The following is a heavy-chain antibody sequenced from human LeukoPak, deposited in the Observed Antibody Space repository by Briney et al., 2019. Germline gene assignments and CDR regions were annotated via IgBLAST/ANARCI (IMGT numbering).Heavy chain of an antibody. D-gene: IGHD3-3*02. V-gene: IGHV4-30-2*01. CDR3: ARSFHFPLFDY. Sequence: SETLSLTCTVSGGSISSGGYYWSWIRQPPGKGLEWIGYIYHSGSTYYIPSLKSRVTISVDRSKNQFSLKLSSVTAADTAVYYCARSFHFPLFDYWGQGTLVTVSS. CDR2: IYHSGST. CDR1: GGSISSGGYY. J-gene: IGHJ4*02.